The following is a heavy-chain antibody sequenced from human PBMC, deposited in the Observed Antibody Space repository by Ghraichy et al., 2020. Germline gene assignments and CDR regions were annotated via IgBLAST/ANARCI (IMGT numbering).Heavy chain of an antibody. J-gene: IGHJ5*02. Sequence: ESLNISCTVSGGSITNYYWSWIRQPPGKGLEWIGYIYYSGSTNYNPFLKSRVTISVDTSKNQFSLKLSSVTAADTAVYYCARDVAPAGKPLDFGFDPWGQGTLVTVSS. CDR1: GGSITNYY. V-gene: IGHV4-59*01. CDR3: ARDVAPAGKPLDFGFDP. D-gene: IGHD6-13*01. CDR2: IYYSGST.